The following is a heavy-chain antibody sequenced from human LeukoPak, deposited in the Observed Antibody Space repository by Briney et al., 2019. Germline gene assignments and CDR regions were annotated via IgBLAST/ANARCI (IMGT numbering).Heavy chain of an antibody. J-gene: IGHJ4*02. CDR1: GGSISSYY. CDR3: ASTQQWLAFDY. CDR2: FYNSGST. Sequence: SETLSLTCSVSGGSISSYYWGWIRQPPGMALEWIGCFYNSGSTNYNPSLRSRATTSVDTSKNQLTLRLSSVTAADTAVYYCASTQQWLAFDYWGQGILVTVSS. V-gene: IGHV4-59*01. D-gene: IGHD6-19*01.